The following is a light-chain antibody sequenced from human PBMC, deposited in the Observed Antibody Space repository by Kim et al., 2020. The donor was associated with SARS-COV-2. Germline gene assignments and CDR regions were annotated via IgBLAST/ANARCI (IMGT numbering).Light chain of an antibody. CDR3: QQLSSFPIT. J-gene: IGKJ5*01. Sequence: AAVGDRSTIPCRGSQGISYSLAWYQQEPGKAPKLVIYGAFTLQSGVPSRFSGSGSGTEFTLAISSLQAEDFATYYCQQLSSFPITFGQGTRLEIK. V-gene: IGKV1-9*01. CDR1: QGISYS. CDR2: GAF.